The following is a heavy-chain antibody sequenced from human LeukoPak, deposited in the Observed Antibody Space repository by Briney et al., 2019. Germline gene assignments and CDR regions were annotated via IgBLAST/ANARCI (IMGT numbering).Heavy chain of an antibody. D-gene: IGHD2-15*01. Sequence: KSSETLSLTCAVYGGSFSGYYWSWIRQPPGKGLEWIGEINHSGSTNYNPSLKSRVTISVDTSKNQFSLKLSSVTAADTAVYYCARVHLNIVVVVHWFDPWGQGTLVTVSS. CDR1: GGSFSGYY. V-gene: IGHV4-34*01. CDR3: ARVHLNIVVVVHWFDP. CDR2: INHSGST. J-gene: IGHJ5*02.